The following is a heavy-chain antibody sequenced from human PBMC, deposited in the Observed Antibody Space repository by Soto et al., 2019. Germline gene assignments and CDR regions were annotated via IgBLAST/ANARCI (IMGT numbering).Heavy chain of an antibody. CDR2: IYYTGRT. V-gene: IGHV4-59*01. Sequence: SETLSLTCTVSGGSISSYYWNWIRQAPGKGLEWIGYIYYTGRTNYNPSLKSRVIMSVDTSKDQFSLKLTSVTAADTAVFYCARGGYGDPKYYGMDVWGQGTTVTVSS. D-gene: IGHD4-17*01. CDR1: GGSISSYY. CDR3: ARGGYGDPKYYGMDV. J-gene: IGHJ6*02.